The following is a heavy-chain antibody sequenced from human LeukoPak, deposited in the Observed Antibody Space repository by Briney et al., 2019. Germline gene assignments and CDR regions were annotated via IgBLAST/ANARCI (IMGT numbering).Heavy chain of an antibody. CDR3: HPLGYTSN. V-gene: IGHV3-74*01. CDR1: GFTFSSRW. Sequence: GGSLRLSCVVSGFTSGFTFSSRWMHWVRQAPGKGLVWVSLVKNDGSTNYADSVKGRFTVSRDNAENTLYLQMNNLRVEDTALYFCHPLGYTSNWGQGTLITVSS. CDR2: VKNDGST. D-gene: IGHD6-13*01. J-gene: IGHJ4*02.